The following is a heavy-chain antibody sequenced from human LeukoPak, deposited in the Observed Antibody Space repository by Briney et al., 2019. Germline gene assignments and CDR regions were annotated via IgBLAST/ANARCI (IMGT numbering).Heavy chain of an antibody. V-gene: IGHV3-30*03. CDR3: AREKNDYGDHKDY. CDR2: ISYDGSNK. Sequence: GGSLRLSCAASGFTFSSYGMHWVRQAPGKGLEWVTLISYDGSNKYYVDSVKGRFTISRDNSKNTLYPQMNSLRAEDTAVYYCAREKNDYGDHKDYWGQGTLVTVSS. J-gene: IGHJ4*02. CDR1: GFTFSSYG. D-gene: IGHD4-17*01.